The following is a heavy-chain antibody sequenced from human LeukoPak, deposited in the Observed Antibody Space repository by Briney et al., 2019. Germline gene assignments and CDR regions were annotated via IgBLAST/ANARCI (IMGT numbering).Heavy chain of an antibody. V-gene: IGHV1-3*01. CDR2: INAGNGNT. CDR1: GYTFTSYA. D-gene: IGHD6-6*01. J-gene: IGHJ3*02. CDR3: ARESSSGGAFDI. Sequence: ASVKVSCKASGYTFTSYAMHWVRQAPGQRLEWMGRINAGNGNTKYSQKFQGRVAITRDTSASTAYMELSSLRSEDTAVYYCARESSSGGAFDIWGQGTMVTVSS.